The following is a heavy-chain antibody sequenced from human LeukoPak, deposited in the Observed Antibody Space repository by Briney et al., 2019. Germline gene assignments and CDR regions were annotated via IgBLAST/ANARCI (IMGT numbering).Heavy chain of an antibody. CDR2: ISFDGSNK. CDR1: GFTFSSYT. V-gene: IGHV3-30-3*01. J-gene: IGHJ5*02. CDR3: AREELGSSLGFDP. D-gene: IGHD3-16*01. Sequence: GGSLRLSCAASGFTFSSYTIHWVRQPPGKGLEWVAVISFDGSNKYYADSVKGRFTISRDNSKNTLYLQMNSLRAEDTAVYYCAREELGSSLGFDPWGQGTLVTVSS.